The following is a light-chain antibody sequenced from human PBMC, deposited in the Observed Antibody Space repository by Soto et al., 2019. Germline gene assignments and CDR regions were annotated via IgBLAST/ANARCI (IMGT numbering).Light chain of an antibody. J-gene: IGKJ1*01. CDR2: AAA. CDR3: QQYGNSPRT. CDR1: QSVSSNY. Sequence: EIVMTHSPATLSVSPCERATLSFSASQSVSSNYLAWYQQKPGQAPRLLIYAAASRATGIPDRFSGSGSGTDFTLTISRLEPEDFAVYYCQQYGNSPRTFGQGTKVDIK. V-gene: IGKV3-20*01.